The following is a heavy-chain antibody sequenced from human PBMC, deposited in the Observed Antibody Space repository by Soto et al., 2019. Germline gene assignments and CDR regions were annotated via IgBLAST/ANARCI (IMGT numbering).Heavy chain of an antibody. Sequence: EVQLLESGGTLGQPGGSLRLSCVASGFTFSSYAMSWVRQAPGKGLEWVSGISGSGVSTYYADSVRGRFTISRDYAKNTLYLQMNSLRAEDTAVYFCATDYSQTGSCSAGSCYSDDWGQGTLVTVSS. CDR1: GFTFSSYA. CDR2: ISGSGVST. J-gene: IGHJ4*02. D-gene: IGHD2-15*01. CDR3: ATDYSQTGSCSAGSCYSDD. V-gene: IGHV3-23*01.